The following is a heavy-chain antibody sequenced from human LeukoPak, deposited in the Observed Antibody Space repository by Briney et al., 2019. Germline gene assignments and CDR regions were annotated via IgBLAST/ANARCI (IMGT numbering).Heavy chain of an antibody. D-gene: IGHD3-3*01. Sequence: GGSLRLSCAASGFTFSSYGMHWVRQAPGKGLEWVAFIRYDGSNKYYADSVKGRFTISRDNSKNTLYLQMNSLRAEDTAVYYCAKGTYYDFWSGYYHFDYWGQGTLVTVSS. V-gene: IGHV3-30*02. CDR2: IRYDGSNK. CDR3: AKGTYYDFWSGYYHFDY. J-gene: IGHJ4*02. CDR1: GFTFSSYG.